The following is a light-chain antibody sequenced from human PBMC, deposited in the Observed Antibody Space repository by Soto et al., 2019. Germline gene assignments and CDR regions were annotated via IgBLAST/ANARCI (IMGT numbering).Light chain of an antibody. J-gene: IGKJ4*01. CDR3: QQYHSFPVT. Sequence: DIQMTQSPSTLSASVGDRVTITCRASQSIGGWLAWYQQKPGKAPNLLVYKASTLESGVPSRFSVSGSGTDFPLIISTLHPDDLATYYCQQYHSFPVTFGGGTKVDIK. V-gene: IGKV1-5*03. CDR2: KAS. CDR1: QSIGGW.